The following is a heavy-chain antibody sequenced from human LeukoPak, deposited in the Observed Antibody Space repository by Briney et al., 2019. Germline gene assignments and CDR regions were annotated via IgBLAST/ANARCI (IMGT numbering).Heavy chain of an antibody. CDR1: GFTFSSYE. J-gene: IGHJ2*01. Sequence: GGSLRLSCAASGFTFSSYEMNWVRQAPGRGLEWVSHISSSGSTIYYADSVKGRFTISRDNAKNSLYLQMNSLRAEDTAVYYCARDNYDILTGYRWYFDLWGRGTLVTVSS. D-gene: IGHD3-9*01. CDR3: ARDNYDILTGYRWYFDL. V-gene: IGHV3-48*03. CDR2: ISSSGSTI.